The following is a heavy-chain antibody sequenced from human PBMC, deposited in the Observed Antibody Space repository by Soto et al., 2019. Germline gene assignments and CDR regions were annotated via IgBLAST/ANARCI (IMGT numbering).Heavy chain of an antibody. J-gene: IGHJ4*02. V-gene: IGHV1-18*01. Sequence: QVQLVQSGAEVKKPGASLKVSCKASGYTFTSYAISWVRQAPGQGLEWMGWISTYYGNTNYAQILQGRVTMTTDTSTNTAYMELRSLRSDDTAVYYCARHSVAEYCFDYWGQGTLVTVSS. CDR1: GYTFTSYA. CDR2: ISTYYGNT. D-gene: IGHD6-6*01. CDR3: ARHSVAEYCFDY.